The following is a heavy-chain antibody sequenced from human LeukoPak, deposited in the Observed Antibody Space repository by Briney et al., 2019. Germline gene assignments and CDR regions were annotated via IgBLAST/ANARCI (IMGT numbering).Heavy chain of an antibody. D-gene: IGHD3-22*01. V-gene: IGHV4-39*01. Sequence: MTSETLSLTCTVSGGSISSSSFYWGWIRQPPGKGLEWIGSIYYRGSTYYNPSLKSRVTISVDMSENQVSLKLRSVTAADTAVYYCTEFYFDRSGYADYWGQGTLVTVSS. J-gene: IGHJ4*02. CDR1: GGSISSSSFY. CDR2: IYYRGST. CDR3: TEFYFDRSGYADY.